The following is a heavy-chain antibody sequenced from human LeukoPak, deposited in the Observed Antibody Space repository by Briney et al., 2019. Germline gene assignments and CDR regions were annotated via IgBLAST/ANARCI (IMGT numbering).Heavy chain of an antibody. Sequence: GGSLRLSCAASGFTVSSNYMNWVRQAPGKGLEWVSYISSSGSTIYYADSVKGRFTISRDNAKSSLYLQMNSLRAEDTAVYYCARGYSYGVHFDYWGQGTLVTVSS. CDR1: GFTVSSNY. CDR3: ARGYSYGVHFDY. V-gene: IGHV3-48*03. J-gene: IGHJ4*02. D-gene: IGHD5-18*01. CDR2: ISSSGSTI.